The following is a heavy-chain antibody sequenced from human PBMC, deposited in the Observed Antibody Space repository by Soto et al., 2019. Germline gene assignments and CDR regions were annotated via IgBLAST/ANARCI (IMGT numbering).Heavy chain of an antibody. Sequence: QVQLVESGGGVVQPGRSLRLSCAASGFTFSSSGMHWVRQAPGKGLEWVAVISRDGNVQYYAESVKGRFTISRDNSKNTLYLQMDSLGPEDTAAYYCTGEVASGNWGQGTLVPVSS. CDR3: TGEVASGN. CDR1: GFTFSSSG. V-gene: IGHV3-30*03. J-gene: IGHJ4*02. D-gene: IGHD2-8*02. CDR2: ISRDGNVQ.